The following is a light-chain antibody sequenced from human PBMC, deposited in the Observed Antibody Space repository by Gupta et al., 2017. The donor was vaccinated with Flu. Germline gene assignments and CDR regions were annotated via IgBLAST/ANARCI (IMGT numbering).Light chain of an antibody. V-gene: IGKV3-20*01. J-gene: IGKJ3*01. Sequence: DTLYLSPGERATRSCRARRCVYSKFLDWYQQKPGQAPRLLISEASNRANGVPDRFSGSGSGTEFTLTISRREPGDVAVYYCQHRGYIPFTFGHGTXVDI. CDR2: EAS. CDR1: RCVYSKF. CDR3: QHRGYIPFT.